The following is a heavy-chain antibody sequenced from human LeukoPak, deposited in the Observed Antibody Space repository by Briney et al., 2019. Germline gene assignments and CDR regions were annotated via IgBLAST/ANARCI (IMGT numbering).Heavy chain of an antibody. CDR1: GFTFSNYA. V-gene: IGHV3-30*02. CDR3: AKEPSTIYSRRLDY. Sequence: AGGSLRLSCAASGFTFSNYAMHWVRQAPGKGLEWVAGIGDDGSSKYYADSVKGRITISRDNSKNTVYVQMNSLRAEDTAVYYSAKEPSTIYSRRLDYWGQGVLVTVSS. D-gene: IGHD5-12*01. J-gene: IGHJ4*02. CDR2: IGDDGSSK.